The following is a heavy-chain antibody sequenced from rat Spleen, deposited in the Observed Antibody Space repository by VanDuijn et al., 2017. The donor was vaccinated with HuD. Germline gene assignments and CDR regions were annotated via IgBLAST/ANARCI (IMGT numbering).Heavy chain of an antibody. V-gene: IGHV5-20*01. J-gene: IGHJ1*01. Sequence: EVQLVESGGGLVQPGRSLKLSCAASGFTFSDYYMAWVRQAPARGLEWVATISYGDSSGHSSTYYRDSVKGRFTISRDNAKSTLCLQMDSLRSEDTATYYCTTEEFGVRYWYFDFWGPGTMVTVSS. D-gene: IGHD4-3*01. CDR2: ISYGDSSGHSST. CDR1: GFTFSDYY. CDR3: TTEEFGVRYWYFDF.